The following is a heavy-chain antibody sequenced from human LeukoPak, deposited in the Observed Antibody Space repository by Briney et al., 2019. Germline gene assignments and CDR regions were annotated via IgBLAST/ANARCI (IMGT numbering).Heavy chain of an antibody. D-gene: IGHD3-22*01. J-gene: IGHJ6*02. CDR2: ISSSSSTI. CDR1: GFTFSSYS. CDR3: AREYYYDSSGYYFGYYGMDV. V-gene: IGHV3-48*01. Sequence: PGGSLRLSCAASGFTFSSYSMNWVRQAPGKGLEWVSYISSSSSTIYYADSVKGRFTISRDNAKNSLYLQMNSLRAEDTAVYYCAREYYYDSSGYYFGYYGMDVWGQGTTVTVSS.